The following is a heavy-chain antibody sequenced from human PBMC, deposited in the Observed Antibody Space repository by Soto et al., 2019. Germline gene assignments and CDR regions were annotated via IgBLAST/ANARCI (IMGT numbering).Heavy chain of an antibody. J-gene: IGHJ6*02. CDR1: GFTCSSLS. CDR3: ARDGLTIFGVVTPHYYYGMDV. Sequence: PGGSMRLSCAAAGFTCSSLSMNWVRQAPGKGLEWVSSISSSSSYIYYADSVKGRFTISRDNAKNSLYLQMNSLRAEDTAVYYCARDGLTIFGVVTPHYYYGMDVWGQGTTVTVSS. V-gene: IGHV3-21*01. CDR2: ISSSSSYI. D-gene: IGHD3-3*01.